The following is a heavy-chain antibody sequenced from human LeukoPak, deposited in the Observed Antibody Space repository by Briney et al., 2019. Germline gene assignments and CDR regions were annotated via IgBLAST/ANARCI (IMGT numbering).Heavy chain of an antibody. D-gene: IGHD5-12*01. CDR1: GFTFRNYG. J-gene: IGHJ4*02. Sequence: GGSLRLSCAASGFTFRNYGMHWVRQAPGQGLEWVVVISIDGSEKYYADSVKGRFTISRDNSKNTLYLQMNSLRGDDTAVYYCANPQSRGYDYLDYWGQGTLVTVSS. V-gene: IGHV3-30*18. CDR2: ISIDGSEK. CDR3: ANPQSRGYDYLDY.